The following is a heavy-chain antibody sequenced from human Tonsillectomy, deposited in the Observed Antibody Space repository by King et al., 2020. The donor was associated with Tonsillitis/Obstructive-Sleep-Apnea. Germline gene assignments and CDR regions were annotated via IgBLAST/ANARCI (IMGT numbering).Heavy chain of an antibody. CDR1: GYTFTSYY. J-gene: IGHJ6*02. CDR3: VRDRGDTAMVTYYYYDGMDG. D-gene: IGHD5-18*01. CDR2: INPSGGST. Sequence: QLVQSGAEVKKPGASVKVSCKASGYTFTSYYMHWVRQAPGQGLEWMGIINPSGGSTSYAQKFQDRVTMTRDTSTSTVYMELSSLGSEGTAVYYCVRDRGDTAMVTYYYYDGMDGWGQGTTVTVSS. V-gene: IGHV1-46*01.